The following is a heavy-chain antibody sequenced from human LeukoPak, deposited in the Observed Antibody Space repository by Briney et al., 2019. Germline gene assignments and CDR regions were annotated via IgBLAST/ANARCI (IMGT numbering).Heavy chain of an antibody. CDR3: ARDRGVPATMGAYYYYGMDV. V-gene: IGHV4-59*01. D-gene: IGHD2-2*01. CDR1: GGSISSYY. Sequence: PSETLSLTCSVSGGSISSYYWSWIRQPPGKGLEWIGYIYYSGSTNYNPSLKSRVTISVDTSKNQFSLKLSSVTAADTAVYYCARDRGVPATMGAYYYYGMDVWGQGTTATVSS. CDR2: IYYSGST. J-gene: IGHJ6*02.